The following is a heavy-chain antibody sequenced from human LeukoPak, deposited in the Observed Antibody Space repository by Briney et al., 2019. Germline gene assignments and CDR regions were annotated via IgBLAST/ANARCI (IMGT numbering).Heavy chain of an antibody. V-gene: IGHV3-7*01. Sequence: PGGSLRLSCAASGFTFSNYWMSWVRQAPGKGLEWVANIKQDGSDKYYVDSVKGRFTISRDNSKNSLYLQMNSLKAEDTAVYYCAREYYIHYGGNSEDYWGQGTLVTVSS. D-gene: IGHD4-23*01. CDR1: GFTFSNYW. CDR3: AREYYIHYGGNSEDY. J-gene: IGHJ4*02. CDR2: IKQDGSDK.